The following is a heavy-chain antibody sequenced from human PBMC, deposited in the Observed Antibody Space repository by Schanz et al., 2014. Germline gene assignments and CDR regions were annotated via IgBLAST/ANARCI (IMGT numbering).Heavy chain of an antibody. V-gene: IGHV3-21*01. CDR2: ISSSSSYI. CDR3: ARVRTIYGSGAMGY. D-gene: IGHD3-10*01. CDR1: GFTFSSYG. Sequence: VQLVESGGGLVKPGGSLRLSCAASGFTFSSYGMNWVRQAPGKGLEWVSYISSSSSYIYYADSMKGRFTISRDNAKNSLYLQMNSLRAEDTAVYYCARVRTIYGSGAMGYWGQGTLVTVSS. J-gene: IGHJ4*02.